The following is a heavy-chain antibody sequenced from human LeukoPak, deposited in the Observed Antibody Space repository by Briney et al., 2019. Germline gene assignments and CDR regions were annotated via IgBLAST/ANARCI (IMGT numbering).Heavy chain of an antibody. CDR2: ITSDGSTT. Sequence: HPGGSLRLSCAASGFTFSSFLMHWVRQAPGKGLVWVSLITSDGSTTRYADSVKGRFTISRDNAKNTVYLQMNSLRAEDTAVYNCARDRGSREDGMDVWGQGTTVTVSS. CDR3: ARDRGSREDGMDV. J-gene: IGHJ6*02. D-gene: IGHD1-26*01. CDR1: GFTFSSFL. V-gene: IGHV3-74*01.